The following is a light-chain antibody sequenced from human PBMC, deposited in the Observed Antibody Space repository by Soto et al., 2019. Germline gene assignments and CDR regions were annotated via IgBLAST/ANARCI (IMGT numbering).Light chain of an antibody. CDR3: QQYGSSPLYT. CDR1: QSVSSSY. Sequence: EIVLTQSPGTLSLSPGERATLSCRASQSVSSSYLAWFQQKPGQTPRLLIYGASSRATGIPDRFSGSGSGTDLTLTISRLEPEDVAVYYWQQYGSSPLYTFGQGTKLEIK. CDR2: GAS. V-gene: IGKV3-20*01. J-gene: IGKJ2*01.